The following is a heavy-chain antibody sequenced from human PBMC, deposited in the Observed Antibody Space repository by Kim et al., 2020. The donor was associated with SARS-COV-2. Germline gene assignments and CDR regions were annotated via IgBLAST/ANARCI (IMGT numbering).Heavy chain of an antibody. CDR3: MKGGWGWIWDH. V-gene: IGHV3-23*01. J-gene: IGHJ4*02. Sequence: GGSLRLSCTTSGFTFTGYAMSWVRQAPGKGLEWVSSIDGSDGTTYYVDSVKGRFTISRDNSKNTLYLQMNSLRADDTAVYYFMKGGWGWIWDHWGQGTRV. CDR1: GFTFTGYA. D-gene: IGHD2-2*03. CDR2: IDGSDGTT.